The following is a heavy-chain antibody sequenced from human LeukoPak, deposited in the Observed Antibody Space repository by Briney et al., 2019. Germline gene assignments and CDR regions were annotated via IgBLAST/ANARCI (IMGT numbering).Heavy chain of an antibody. D-gene: IGHD3-10*01. V-gene: IGHV1-2*02. CDR3: ARDGCGLWFGELYDWFDP. Sequence: ASVKVSCKASGYTFTGYYMHWVRQAPGQGLEWMGWINPNSGGTNYAQKFQGRVTMTRDTSISTAYMELSRLRSDDTAVYYCARDGCGLWFGELYDWFDPWGQGTLVTVSS. J-gene: IGHJ5*02. CDR2: INPNSGGT. CDR1: GYTFTGYY.